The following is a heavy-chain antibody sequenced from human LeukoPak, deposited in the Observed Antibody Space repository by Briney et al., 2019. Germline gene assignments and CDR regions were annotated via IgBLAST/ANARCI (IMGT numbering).Heavy chain of an antibody. V-gene: IGHV3-23*01. Sequence: GGSLRLSCAASGFTFSSYAMSWVRQAPGKGLEWVSAISGSGGSTYYADSVKGRFTISRDNAKKSLYLQMNSLRAEDTAVYYCARLGNLDYWGQGTLVTVSS. CDR2: ISGSGGST. CDR3: ARLGNLDY. D-gene: IGHD4-23*01. J-gene: IGHJ4*02. CDR1: GFTFSSYA.